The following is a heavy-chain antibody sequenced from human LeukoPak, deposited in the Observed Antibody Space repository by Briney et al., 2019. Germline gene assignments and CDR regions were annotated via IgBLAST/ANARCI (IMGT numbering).Heavy chain of an antibody. CDR2: IYYSGST. D-gene: IGHD4-17*01. V-gene: IGHV4-39*07. J-gene: IGHJ6*03. Sequence: PSETLSLTCTVSGGSISSSSYYWGWIRQPPGKGLEWIGSIYYSGSTYYNPSLKSRVTISVDTSKNQFSLKLSSVTAADTAVYYCSRVVNGYGDSRPFFYMDVWGKGTTVTVSS. CDR1: GGSISSSSYY. CDR3: SRVVNGYGDSRPFFYMDV.